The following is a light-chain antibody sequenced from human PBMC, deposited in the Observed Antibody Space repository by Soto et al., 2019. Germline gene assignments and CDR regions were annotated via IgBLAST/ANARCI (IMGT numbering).Light chain of an antibody. V-gene: IGKV3-20*01. J-gene: IGKJ1*01. CDR1: QSVSSSS. CDR3: QQYGSSPWT. CDR2: GAS. Sequence: EIVLTQSPGTLSLSPGERATLSCRASQSVSSSSFAWYQQIPGQAPRLLIYGASSRATGIPDRFSGSGSGTDLTLTISRLEPADFAVYYCQQYGSSPWTFGQGTKVEVK.